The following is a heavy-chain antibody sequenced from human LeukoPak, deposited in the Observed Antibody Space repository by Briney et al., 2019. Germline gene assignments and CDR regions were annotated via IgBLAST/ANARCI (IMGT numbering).Heavy chain of an antibody. Sequence: GGSLRLSCEASGFTFSIYTMNWVRQAPGKGLEWVSYISSSSSTIYYADSVKGRFTISRDNAKNSLYLQMNSLRAEDTAVYYCARALTHAFDIWGQGTMVTVSS. CDR3: ARALTHAFDI. CDR2: ISSSSSTI. V-gene: IGHV3-48*04. J-gene: IGHJ3*02. CDR1: GFTFSIYT.